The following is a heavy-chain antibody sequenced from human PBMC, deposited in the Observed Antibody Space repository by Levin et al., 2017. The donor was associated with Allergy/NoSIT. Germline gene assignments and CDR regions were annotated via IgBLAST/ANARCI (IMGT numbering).Heavy chain of an antibody. Sequence: GGSLRLSCAASGFSLSSYNMNWVRLAPGKGLEWVSHISGRSSHIYYADSVKGRFTISRDSAKNSLFLQMNSLRVEDTAVYYCARDPSTTRYNYFDPWGQGTLVTVSS. V-gene: IGHV3-48*01. CDR1: GFSLSSYN. D-gene: IGHD1-1*01. CDR2: ISGRSSHI. CDR3: ARDPSTTRYNYFDP. J-gene: IGHJ5*02.